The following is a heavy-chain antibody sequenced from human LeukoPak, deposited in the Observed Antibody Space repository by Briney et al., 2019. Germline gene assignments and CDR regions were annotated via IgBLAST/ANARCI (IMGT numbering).Heavy chain of an antibody. CDR3: ASARWDS. V-gene: IGHV4-4*02. CDR2: VYRSGST. D-gene: IGHD5-24*01. Sequence: PSETLSLTRAVSGDSISTNHWWSWVRQPPGKGLEWIGEVYRSGSTNYNPSLKSRVTISVDKSKNLFSLKLTSVTAADTAMYYCASARWDSWGQGTLVTVSS. CDR1: GDSISTNHW. J-gene: IGHJ4*02.